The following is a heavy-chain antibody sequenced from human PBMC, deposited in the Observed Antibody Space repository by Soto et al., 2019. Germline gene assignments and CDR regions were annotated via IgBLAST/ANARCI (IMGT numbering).Heavy chain of an antibody. J-gene: IGHJ4*02. Sequence: QVQLVESGGGVVQPGESLSLSCAASGFTFSEYGMHWVRQAPGKGLEWVAVIWSDGSFKYYADSVQDRFTISRDNSKNTLYLQMNFLRAEDTATYYCLGGLTFGGVIDNPPFDHWGQGTLVTVSS. D-gene: IGHD3-16*02. CDR2: IWSDGSFK. V-gene: IGHV3-33*01. CDR3: LGGLTFGGVIDNPPFDH. CDR1: GFTFSEYG.